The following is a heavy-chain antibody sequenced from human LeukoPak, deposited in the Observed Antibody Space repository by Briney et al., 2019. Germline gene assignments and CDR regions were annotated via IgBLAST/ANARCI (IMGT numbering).Heavy chain of an antibody. CDR2: INSDGSST. J-gene: IGHJ1*01. CDR1: GFTFTSYW. V-gene: IGHV3-74*01. D-gene: IGHD4-17*01. Sequence: PGGSLRLSCAPSGFTFTSYWMHWVRQAPGKGLVWVSRINSDGSSTTYADSVKGRFTISRDNAKNTLYLQMNSLRAEDTAVYYCARDMTTATTCYLQHWGQGTLVTVSS. CDR3: ARDMTTATTCYLQH.